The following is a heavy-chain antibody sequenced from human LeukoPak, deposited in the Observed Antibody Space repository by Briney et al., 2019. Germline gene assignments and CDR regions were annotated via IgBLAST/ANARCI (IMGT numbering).Heavy chain of an antibody. CDR2: IYTSGST. V-gene: IGHV4-61*02. CDR3: ARGAAAAGSDY. Sequence: SQTLSLTCTVSGGSISSGSYYWSWIRQPAGKGLEWIGRIYTSGSTNYNPSLKSRVTISVDTSKNQFSLKLSSVTAADTAVYYCARGAAAAGSDYWGQGTLVTVSS. D-gene: IGHD6-13*01. J-gene: IGHJ4*02. CDR1: GGSISSGSYY.